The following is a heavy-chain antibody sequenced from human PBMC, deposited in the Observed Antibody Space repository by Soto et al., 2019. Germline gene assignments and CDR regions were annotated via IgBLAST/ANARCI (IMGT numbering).Heavy chain of an antibody. CDR2: ISPNGDST. D-gene: IGHD2-8*01. J-gene: IGHJ3*01. V-gene: IGHV3-23*01. CDR1: GFTFNNYA. CDR3: AKVRLTDYLRYAPHL. Sequence: EVQLLESGGGLVQPGGSLRLACAASGFTFNNYAMNWVRQAPGRGLEWVSIISPNGDSTYYVDSVKGRFTISRDNSQNTVFLQMNSLRAEDTAIYFCAKVRLTDYLRYAPHLWGQGTLVTVSS.